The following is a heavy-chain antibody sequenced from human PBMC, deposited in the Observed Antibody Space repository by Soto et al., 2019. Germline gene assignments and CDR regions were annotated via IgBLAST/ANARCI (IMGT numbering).Heavy chain of an antibody. CDR3: AKDRLAGGSEY. J-gene: IGHJ4*02. Sequence: PGGSLRRSCTASGFTPSNYAMSCVRQAPGEGLEWVSLVSATAGTTYYTDSVKGRFTISRDNSRNTVYLQMNSLRADDTAVYYRAKDRLAGGSEYRGLGTLVTVSS. V-gene: IGHV3-23*01. CDR1: GFTPSNYA. D-gene: IGHD3-16*01. CDR2: VSATAGTT.